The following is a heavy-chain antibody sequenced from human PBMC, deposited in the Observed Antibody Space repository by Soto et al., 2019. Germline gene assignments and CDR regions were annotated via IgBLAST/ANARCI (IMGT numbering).Heavy chain of an antibody. D-gene: IGHD6-6*01. CDR2: INHSGST. CDR3: ARPKVPYSSSSGYDY. V-gene: IGHV4-34*01. J-gene: IGHJ4*02. Sequence: SETLSLTCAVYGGSFSGYYWSWIRQPPGKGLEWIGEINHSGSTNYNPSLKSRVTISVDTSKNQFSLKLSSVTAADTAVYYCARPKVPYSSSSGYDYWGQGTLVTISS. CDR1: GGSFSGYY.